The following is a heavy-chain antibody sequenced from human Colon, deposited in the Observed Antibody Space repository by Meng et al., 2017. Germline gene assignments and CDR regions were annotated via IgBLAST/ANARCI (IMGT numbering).Heavy chain of an antibody. Sequence: QVQLQESAPGLVRPSETLSLTCTVSGASVSSDSHYWSWIRQSPGKGLEWIGYIYYTGNTNYNPSLASRVSMSLDTSKNHFSLHLTSVTAADTAIYYCARVNGDFDEAWFDPWGQGTLVTVSS. CDR3: ARVNGDFDEAWFDP. J-gene: IGHJ5*02. CDR1: GASVSSDSHY. CDR2: IYYTGNT. D-gene: IGHD4-17*01. V-gene: IGHV4-61*03.